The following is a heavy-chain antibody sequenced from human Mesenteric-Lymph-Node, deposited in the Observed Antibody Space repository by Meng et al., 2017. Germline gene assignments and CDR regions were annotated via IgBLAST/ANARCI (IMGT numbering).Heavy chain of an antibody. V-gene: IGHV3-74*01. Sequence: ETLSLTCAVYGGSFSGYYWSWIRQPPGKGLVWVSRMNSDGSSTSYADSVKGRFTISRDNAKNTLYLQLNSLRAEDTAVYYCARDRPLLWFGEAFDIWGQGTMVTVSS. CDR2: MNSDGSST. J-gene: IGHJ3*02. D-gene: IGHD3-10*01. CDR3: ARDRPLLWFGEAFDI. CDR1: GGSFSGYY.